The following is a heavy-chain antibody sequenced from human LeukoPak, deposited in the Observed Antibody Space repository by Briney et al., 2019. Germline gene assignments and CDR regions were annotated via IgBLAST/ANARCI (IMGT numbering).Heavy chain of an antibody. CDR3: AREWWYIDH. D-gene: IGHD2-15*01. V-gene: IGHV3-7*05. CDR2: IKEDGSHI. Sequence: GGSLRLSCAASGFTFTSYSMTWVRQAPGRGLEWVASIKEDGSHIYYVDSVKGRFTISRDNAKKSLYLQMNSLRAEDTAVYYCAREWWYIDHWGRGTLVTVSS. CDR1: GFTFTSYS. J-gene: IGHJ4*02.